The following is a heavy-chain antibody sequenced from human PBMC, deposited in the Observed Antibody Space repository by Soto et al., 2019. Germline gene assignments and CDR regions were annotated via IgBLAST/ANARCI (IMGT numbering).Heavy chain of an antibody. CDR1: GYTFTGYY. V-gene: IGHV1-2*02. Sequence: ASVKVSCQASGYTFTGYYMHWVRQAPGQGLEWMGWINPNSGGTNYAQKFQGRVTMTRDTSISTAYMELSRLRSDDTAVYYCAREPFWSGYFHYGMDVWGQGTTVTVSS. CDR3: AREPFWSGYFHYGMDV. J-gene: IGHJ6*02. D-gene: IGHD3-3*01. CDR2: INPNSGGT.